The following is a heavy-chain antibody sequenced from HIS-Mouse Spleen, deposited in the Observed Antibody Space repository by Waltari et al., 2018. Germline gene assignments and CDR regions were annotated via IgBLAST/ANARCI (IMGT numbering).Heavy chain of an antibody. Sequence: QLQLQESGPGLVKPSETLSLTCTVSGGSISSSSYYWGWIRQPPGKGLEWIGSIYYSGSTYYNPSLKSRVTISVDTSKNQFSLKLSSVTAADTAVYYCARVAYCGGDCYSWYFDYWGQGTLVTVSS. J-gene: IGHJ4*02. CDR3: ARVAYCGGDCYSWYFDY. D-gene: IGHD2-21*02. CDR1: GGSISSSSYY. CDR2: IYYSGST. V-gene: IGHV4-39*07.